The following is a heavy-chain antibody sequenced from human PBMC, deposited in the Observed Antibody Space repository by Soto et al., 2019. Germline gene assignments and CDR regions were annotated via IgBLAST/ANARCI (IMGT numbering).Heavy chain of an antibody. CDR3: AKDRVRRCSSTSCYTHDI. CDR1: GFTFSSYA. V-gene: IGHV3-23*01. D-gene: IGHD2-2*02. CDR2: ISGSGGST. J-gene: IGHJ3*02. Sequence: EVQLLESGGGLVQPGGSLRLSCAASGFTFSSYAMSWVRQAPGKGLEWVSAISGSGGSTYYADSVKGRFTISRDNSKNTLYLQMNSLRAEDTAVYYCAKDRVRRCSSTSCYTHDIWGQGTMVTVSS.